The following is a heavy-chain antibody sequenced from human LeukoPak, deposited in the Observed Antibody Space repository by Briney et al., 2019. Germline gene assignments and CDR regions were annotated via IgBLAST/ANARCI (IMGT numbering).Heavy chain of an antibody. Sequence: SETLSLTCAVYGGSFSGYYWSWIRQPPGKGLEWIGEINHSGSTNYNPSLKSRVTISVDTSKNQFSLKLSSVTAADTAVYYCARGWNYGSFFDYWGQGTLVTVSS. J-gene: IGHJ4*02. CDR1: GGSFSGYY. V-gene: IGHV4-34*01. D-gene: IGHD1-7*01. CDR2: INHSGST. CDR3: ARGWNYGSFFDY.